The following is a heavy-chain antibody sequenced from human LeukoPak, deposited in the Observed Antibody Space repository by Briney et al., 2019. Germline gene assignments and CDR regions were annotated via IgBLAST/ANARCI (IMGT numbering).Heavy chain of an antibody. D-gene: IGHD6-6*01. CDR3: AREYSSSSGSVSDY. J-gene: IGHJ4*02. CDR2: ITSSSSTI. CDR1: GFTFNKYA. Sequence: PGGSLRLSCAASGFTFNKYAMNWVRQAPGKGLEWVSYITSSSSTIYYADSVKGRFTISRDNAKNSLYLQMNSLRDEDTAVYYCAREYSSSSGSVSDYWGQGTLVTVSS. V-gene: IGHV3-48*02.